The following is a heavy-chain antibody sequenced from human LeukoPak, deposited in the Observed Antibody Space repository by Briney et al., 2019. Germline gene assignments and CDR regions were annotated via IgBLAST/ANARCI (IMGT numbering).Heavy chain of an antibody. CDR3: ARTRGYYGDYALST. V-gene: IGHV4-30-4*01. CDR1: GGSISSGDYY. CDR2: IYYSGST. J-gene: IGHJ4*02. D-gene: IGHD4-17*01. Sequence: SETLSLTCTVSGGSISSGDYYWSWIRQPPGKGLEWIGYIYYSGSTYYNPSLESRLTISVDTSKSQLSLKLRSVTAADTAVYYCARTRGYYGDYALSTWGQGTLVTVSS.